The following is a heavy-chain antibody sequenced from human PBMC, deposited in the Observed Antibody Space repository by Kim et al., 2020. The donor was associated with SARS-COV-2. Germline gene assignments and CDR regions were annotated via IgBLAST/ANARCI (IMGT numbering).Heavy chain of an antibody. Sequence: GGSLRLSCAASGFGVSNFYMSWVRQAPGKGLQWVSLIYSGGPTYYANSVKDRFTISRDISKNIIFLQMNRLRVDDTAIYYCARVGTGGSGWDYDSWGQGT. V-gene: IGHV3-66*01. CDR1: GFGVSNFY. CDR3: ARVGTGGSGWDYDS. CDR2: IYSGGPT. D-gene: IGHD6-19*01. J-gene: IGHJ5*01.